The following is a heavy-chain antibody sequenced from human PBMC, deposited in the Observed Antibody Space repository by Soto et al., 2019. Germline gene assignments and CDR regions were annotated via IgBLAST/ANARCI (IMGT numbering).Heavy chain of an antibody. J-gene: IGHJ5*02. CDR2: IIPIFGTA. CDR1: GGTFSSYA. Sequence: ASVKVSCKASGGTFSSYAISWVRQAPGQGLEWMGGIIPIFGTANYAQKFQGRVTITADESTSTAYMELSSLGSEDTAVYYCARDLYDYVWGSYGGKSNWFDPWGQGTLVTVSS. V-gene: IGHV1-69*13. CDR3: ARDLYDYVWGSYGGKSNWFDP. D-gene: IGHD3-16*01.